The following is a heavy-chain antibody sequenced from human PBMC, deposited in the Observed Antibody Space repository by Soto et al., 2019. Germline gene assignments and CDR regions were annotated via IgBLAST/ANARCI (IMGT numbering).Heavy chain of an antibody. Sequence: SETLSLTCTVSGGSISSYYWSWIRQPPGKGLEWIGYIYYSGSTNYNPSLKSRVTISVDTSKNQFSLKLSSVTAADTAVYYCARRGYCSGGSCYARNNNWFDPWGQGTLVTVSS. D-gene: IGHD2-15*01. V-gene: IGHV4-59*01. CDR2: IYYSGST. J-gene: IGHJ5*02. CDR3: ARRGYCSGGSCYARNNNWFDP. CDR1: GGSISSYY.